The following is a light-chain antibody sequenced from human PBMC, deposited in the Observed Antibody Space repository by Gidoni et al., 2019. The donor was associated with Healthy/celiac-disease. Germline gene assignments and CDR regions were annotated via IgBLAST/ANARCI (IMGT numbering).Light chain of an antibody. Sequence: QSVLTQPPSVSGAPGQRVTISCTGSSSNIGAGYDLPGYQQLPGTAPKLLIYGNSNRPSGVPDRFSGSKSGTSASLAITGLQAEDEADYYCQSYDSSLSGYVFGTGTKVTVL. V-gene: IGLV1-40*01. J-gene: IGLJ1*01. CDR3: QSYDSSLSGYV. CDR1: SSNIGAGYD. CDR2: GNS.